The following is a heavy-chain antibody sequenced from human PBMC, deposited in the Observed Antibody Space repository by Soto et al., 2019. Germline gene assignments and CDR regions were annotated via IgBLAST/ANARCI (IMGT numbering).Heavy chain of an antibody. CDR1: GYSFPSYA. V-gene: IGHV1-18*01. Sequence: QVQLVQSGPEVKKPGASVKVSCQASGYSFPSYAINWVRQAPGQGLESMGWISAYDGNKKYSQKFQGRVIMTTDRATSTAHMELKGLTSADTAVYYCARARPRAYCSGRTCQHPPGIDVWGQGTTVTVSS. J-gene: IGHJ6*02. CDR3: ARARPRAYCSGRTCQHPPGIDV. CDR2: ISAYDGNK. D-gene: IGHD2-15*01.